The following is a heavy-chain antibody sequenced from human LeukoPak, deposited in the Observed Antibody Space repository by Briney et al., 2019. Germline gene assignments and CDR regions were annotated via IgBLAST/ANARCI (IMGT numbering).Heavy chain of an antibody. CDR2: INPSGDTT. Sequence: ASVKVSCKASGYTFTSYYTHWVRQAPGQGLEWMGMINPSGDTTNYAQKFQGRIAMTRDTSTSTVYMELSSLRSEDTAVYYCARVSEYYDFWSGPKYYFDYWGQGTLVTVSS. CDR3: ARVSEYYDFWSGPKYYFDY. D-gene: IGHD3-3*01. J-gene: IGHJ4*02. V-gene: IGHV1-46*01. CDR1: GYTFTSYY.